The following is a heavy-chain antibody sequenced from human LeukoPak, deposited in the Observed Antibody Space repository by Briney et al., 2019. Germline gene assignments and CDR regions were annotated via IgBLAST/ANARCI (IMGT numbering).Heavy chain of an antibody. V-gene: IGHV4-39*01. CDR1: GGSISSSSYY. CDR2: IYYSGST. J-gene: IGHJ5*02. D-gene: IGHD6-13*01. CDR3: ARPKSSSWYSTTRTYNWFDP. Sequence: PSGTLALTCTVSGGSISSSSYYWGWIRQPPGKGLEWIGSIYYSGSTYYNPSLKSRVTISVDTSKNQFSLKLSSVTAADTAVVYCARPKSSSWYSTTRTYNWFDPWGQGTLVTVSS.